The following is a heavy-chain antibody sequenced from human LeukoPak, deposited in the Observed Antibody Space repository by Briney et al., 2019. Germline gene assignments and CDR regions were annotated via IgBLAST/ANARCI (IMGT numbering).Heavy chain of an antibody. Sequence: GGSRRLSCAASGFSFITYAMNWVRQAPGKELEWVSGISGTGRAVGYADSVKGRFTVSRDTSKRTVYLQMSGLRVDDTAVYYCVKGSGTHYYFYYMDVWGKGTPVTVSS. V-gene: IGHV3-23*01. CDR1: GFSFITYA. CDR3: VKGSGTHYYFYYMDV. J-gene: IGHJ6*03. D-gene: IGHD1-26*01. CDR2: ISGTGRAV.